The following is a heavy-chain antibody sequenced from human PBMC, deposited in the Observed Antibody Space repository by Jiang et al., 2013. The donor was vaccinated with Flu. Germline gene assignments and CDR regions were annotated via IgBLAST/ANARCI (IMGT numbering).Heavy chain of an antibody. Sequence: RLSCAVSGFTFSNYAMHWVRQAPGKGLEWVAVISYDGSNKYYADSVKGRFTISRDNSKNTLYLQMNSLRAEDTAVYYCARGGWELRYDAFDIWGQGTMVTVSS. V-gene: IGHV3-30*01. CDR1: GFTFSNYA. CDR2: ISYDGSNK. D-gene: IGHD1-26*01. J-gene: IGHJ3*02. CDR3: ARGGWELRYDAFDI.